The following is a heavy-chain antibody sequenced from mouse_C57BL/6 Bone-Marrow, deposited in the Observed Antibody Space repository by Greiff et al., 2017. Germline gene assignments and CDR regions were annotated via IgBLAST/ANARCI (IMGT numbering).Heavy chain of an antibody. Sequence: QVQLQQPGAELVMPGASVKLSCKASGYTFTSYWMHWVKQRPGQGLEWIGEIDPSDSYTNYNQKFKGKSTLTVDTSSSTAYMQLSSLTSEDSAVYFCARGTTVAAYWGQGTLVTVSA. D-gene: IGHD1-1*01. CDR1: GYTFTSYW. J-gene: IGHJ3*01. CDR3: ARGTTVAAY. V-gene: IGHV1-69*01. CDR2: IDPSDSYT.